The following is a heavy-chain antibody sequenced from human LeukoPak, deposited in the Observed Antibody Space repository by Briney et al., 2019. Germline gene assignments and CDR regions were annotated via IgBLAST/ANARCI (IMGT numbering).Heavy chain of an antibody. D-gene: IGHD3-22*01. J-gene: IGHJ6*03. V-gene: IGHV1-8*01. Sequence: ASVKVSCKASGYTFTNYDINWVRQATGQGLEWMGWMNPNSGNTGYAQKFQGRVTMTRNTSTSTAYMELSSLRSEDTAVYYCARNYYDSSGYYLGLYYYYYYMDVWGKGTTVTVSS. CDR3: ARNYYDSSGYYLGLYYYYYYMDV. CDR1: GYTFTNYD. CDR2: MNPNSGNT.